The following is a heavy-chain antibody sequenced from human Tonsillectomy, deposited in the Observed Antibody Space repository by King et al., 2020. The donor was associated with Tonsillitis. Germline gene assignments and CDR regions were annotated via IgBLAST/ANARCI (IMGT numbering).Heavy chain of an antibody. CDR2: IYYSGST. J-gene: IGHJ4*02. V-gene: IGHV4-39*07. CDR1: GGSISSSSYY. Sequence: QLQESGPGLVKPSETLSLTCTVSGGSISSSSYYWGWIRQPPGKGLEWIGSIYYSGSTYYNPSLKSRVTISVDTSKNQFSLKPSSVTAADTAVFYCATVTGYSSSWTFDYWGQGTLVTVSS. CDR3: ATVTGYSSSWTFDY. D-gene: IGHD6-13*01.